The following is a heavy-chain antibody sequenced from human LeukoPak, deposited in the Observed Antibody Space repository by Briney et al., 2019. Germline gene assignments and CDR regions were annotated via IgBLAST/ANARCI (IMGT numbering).Heavy chain of an antibody. CDR1: GFTFDDYA. CDR2: ISWNSGSI. V-gene: IGHV3-9*01. D-gene: IGHD6-13*01. CDR3: AKDKGYSSSWPDH. Sequence: GRSLRLSCAASGFTFDDYAMHWVRQAPGKGLEWVSGISWNSGSIGYADSVKGRFTISRDNAKNSLYLQMNSLRAEDTALYYCAKDKGYSSSWPDHWGQGTLVTVSS. J-gene: IGHJ4*02.